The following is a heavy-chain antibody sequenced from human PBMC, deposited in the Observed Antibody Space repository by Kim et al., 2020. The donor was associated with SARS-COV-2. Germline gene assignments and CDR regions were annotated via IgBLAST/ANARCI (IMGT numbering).Heavy chain of an antibody. J-gene: IGHJ6*02. V-gene: IGHV1-69*13. CDR2: IIPIFGTA. Sequence: SVKVSCKASGGTFSSYAISWVRQAPGQGLEWMGGIIPIFGTANYAQKFQGRVTITADESTSTAYMELSSLRSEDTAVYYCARGTLSLYASSWSDGMDVWGQGTTVTVSS. D-gene: IGHD1-26*01. CDR1: GGTFSSYA. CDR3: ARGTLSLYASSWSDGMDV.